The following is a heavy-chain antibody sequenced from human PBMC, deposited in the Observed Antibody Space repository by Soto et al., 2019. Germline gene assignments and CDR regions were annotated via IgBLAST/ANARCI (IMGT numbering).Heavy chain of an antibody. D-gene: IGHD6-6*01. CDR3: TTGSTSTKNY. Sequence: GVLGLSGAASGFTLSNAWLSWVRQAPGKGLEWVGRIKSKTDGGTTDYTAPVKGRFTISRDDSKNTLYLQMNSLKIEDTDVYYCTTGSTSTKNYWGQGTLVTVSS. J-gene: IGHJ4*02. V-gene: IGHV3-15*01. CDR2: IKSKTDGGTT. CDR1: GFTLSNAW.